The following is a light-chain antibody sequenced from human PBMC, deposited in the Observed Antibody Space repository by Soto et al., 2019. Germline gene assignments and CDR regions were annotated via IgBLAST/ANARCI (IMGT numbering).Light chain of an antibody. CDR2: EVS. CDR3: SSHTTSNTRV. Sequence: QSALTQPASVSGSPGQSIAISCTGTSSDVGAYDFVSWYQQHPDKAPKLLIYEVSNRPSGVSDRFSGSKSVNTATLTIFGLQAEDEADYYCSSHTTSNTRVFGTGTKVTVL. CDR1: SSDVGAYDF. V-gene: IGLV2-14*03. J-gene: IGLJ1*01.